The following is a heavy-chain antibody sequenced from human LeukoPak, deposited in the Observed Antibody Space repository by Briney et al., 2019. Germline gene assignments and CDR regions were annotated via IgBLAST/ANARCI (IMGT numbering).Heavy chain of an antibody. V-gene: IGHV4-34*01. CDR1: GGSFSGYY. J-gene: IGHJ6*02. CDR3: ARLPYYYDSSGYYYYYYGMDV. Sequence: ASETLSLTCAVYGGSFSGYYWSWIRQPPGKGLEWIGEINHSGSTNYNPSLKSRVTISVDTSKNQFSLKLSSVTAADTAVYYCARLPYYYDSSGYYYYYYGMDVWGQGTTVTVSS. CDR2: INHSGST. D-gene: IGHD3-22*01.